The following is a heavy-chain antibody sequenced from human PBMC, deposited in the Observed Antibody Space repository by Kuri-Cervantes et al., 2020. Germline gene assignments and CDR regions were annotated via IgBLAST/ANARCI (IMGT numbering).Heavy chain of an antibody. D-gene: IGHD4-23*01. CDR3: ARDRRSYADYFFDY. J-gene: IGHJ4*02. CDR1: GFTFSSYG. Sequence: GESLKISCAASGFTFSSYGMHWVRQAPGKGLEWVAVIWYDGSNKYYADSVKGRFTISRDHSKNTLYLQMNSLRAEDTAVYFGARDRRSYADYFFDYWGQGTLVTVSS. CDR2: IWYDGSNK. V-gene: IGHV3-33*08.